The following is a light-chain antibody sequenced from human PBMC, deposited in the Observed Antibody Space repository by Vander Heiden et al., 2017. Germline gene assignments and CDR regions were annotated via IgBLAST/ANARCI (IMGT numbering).Light chain of an antibody. Sequence: QSALTQPASVSRSPGQSITISCTGTSSDVGGYNYVSWYQQLPSKAPKLMIYAVSNRPSGVSNRFSGPKSGNTASLTISGLQAEDESDYYCSSYTSSNTVVFGGGTKLTVL. V-gene: IGLV2-14*01. CDR2: AVS. CDR1: SSDVGGYNY. J-gene: IGLJ2*01. CDR3: SSYTSSNTVV.